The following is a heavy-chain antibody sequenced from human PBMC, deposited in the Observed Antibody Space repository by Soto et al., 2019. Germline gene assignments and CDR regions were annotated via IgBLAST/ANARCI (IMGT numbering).Heavy chain of an antibody. CDR3: ARLGGSGSYFRYYYYSGMDI. CDR1: GGSISSYY. CDR2: IYYSGST. Sequence: PSETLSLTCTVSGGSISSYYWSWIRQPPGKGLEWIGYIYYSGSTNYNPSLKSRVTISVDTSKNQFSLKLSSVTAADTAVYYCARLGGSGSYFRYYYYSGMDIWGQGTTVTVSS. D-gene: IGHD3-10*01. J-gene: IGHJ6*02. V-gene: IGHV4-59*08.